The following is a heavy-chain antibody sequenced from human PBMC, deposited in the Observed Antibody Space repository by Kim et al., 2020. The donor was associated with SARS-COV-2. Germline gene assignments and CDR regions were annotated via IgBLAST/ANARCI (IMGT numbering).Heavy chain of an antibody. Sequence: LEWMGIINPSGGSTSYAQKFQGRVTMTRDTSTSTVYMELSSRRSEDTAVYYCARDRSGYYDSSGYYPRETTFDYWGQGTLVTVSS. CDR3: ARDRSGYYDSSGYYPRETTFDY. CDR2: INPSGGST. D-gene: IGHD3-22*01. J-gene: IGHJ4*02. V-gene: IGHV1-46*01.